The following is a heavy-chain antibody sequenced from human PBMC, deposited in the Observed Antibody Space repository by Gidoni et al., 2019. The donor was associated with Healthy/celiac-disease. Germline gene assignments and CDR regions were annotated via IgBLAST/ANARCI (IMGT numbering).Heavy chain of an antibody. CDR3: ARPFVTMIIGGAFDI. D-gene: IGHD3-22*01. J-gene: IGHJ3*02. CDR2: IYYSGST. V-gene: IGHV4-39*01. Sequence: QLQLQESGPGLVKPSETLSLTCTVSGGSISSSSYYWGWIRPPPGKGLEWIGSIYYSGSTYYNPSLKSRVTISVDTSKNKFSLKLSSVTAADTAVYYCARPFVTMIIGGAFDIWGQGTMVTVSS. CDR1: GGSISSSSYY.